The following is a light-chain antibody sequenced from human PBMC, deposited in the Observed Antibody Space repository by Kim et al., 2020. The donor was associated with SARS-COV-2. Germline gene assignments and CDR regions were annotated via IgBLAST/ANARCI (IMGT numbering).Light chain of an antibody. CDR1: YIGSKS. V-gene: IGLV3-9*01. CDR2: RDT. J-gene: IGLJ3*02. CDR3: QVWDSSTAV. Sequence: SVALGQTARITCGGNYIGSKSVHWYQQKPGQTPVLVIYRDTKRPSGIPERLSGSNSGNTATLSISRAQAGDEADYYCQVWDSSTAVFGGGTQLTVL.